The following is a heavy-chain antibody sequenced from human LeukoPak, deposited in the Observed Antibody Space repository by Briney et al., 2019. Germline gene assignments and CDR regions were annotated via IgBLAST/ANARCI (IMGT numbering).Heavy chain of an antibody. D-gene: IGHD1-26*01. CDR3: AREQRGSEFDY. J-gene: IGHJ4*02. CDR2: IYYSGST. V-gene: IGHV4-39*02. CDR1: GGSISSSSYY. Sequence: PSETLSLTCTVSGGSISSSSYYWGWIRQPPGKGLEWIGSIYYSGSTCYNPSLKSRVTISVDTSKNQFSLKLSSVTAADTAVYYCAREQRGSEFDYWGQGTLVTVSS.